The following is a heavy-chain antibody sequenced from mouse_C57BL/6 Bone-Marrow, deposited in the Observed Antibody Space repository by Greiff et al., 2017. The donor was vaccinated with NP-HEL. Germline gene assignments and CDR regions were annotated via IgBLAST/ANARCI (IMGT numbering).Heavy chain of an antibody. D-gene: IGHD1-1*01. V-gene: IGHV5-9-1*02. CDR3: TREGSYYYGSSSYYFDY. Sequence: DVKLVESGEGLVKPGGSLKLSCAASGFTFSSYAMSWVRQTPEKRLEWVAYISSGGDYIYYADTVKGRFTISRDNARNTLYLQMSSLKSEDTAMYYCTREGSYYYGSSSYYFDYWGQGTTLTVSS. CDR1: GFTFSSYA. J-gene: IGHJ2*01. CDR2: ISSGGDYI.